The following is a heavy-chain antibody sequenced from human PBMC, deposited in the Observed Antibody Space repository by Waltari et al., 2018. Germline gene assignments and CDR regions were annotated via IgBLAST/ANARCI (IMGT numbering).Heavy chain of an antibody. D-gene: IGHD6-19*01. J-gene: IGHJ4*02. CDR2: IKLDGSEK. V-gene: IGHV3-7*01. Sequence: EVQLVESGGGLVQPGGSLRLSCAASGFTFSGYWMSWVRQAPGKVLDGVANIKLDGSEKYYVDSVKGRFTISRDNAKNSLYLQMNSLRAEDTAVYYCASEPLSSGWYGYWGQGTLVTVSS. CDR1: GFTFSGYW. CDR3: ASEPLSSGWYGY.